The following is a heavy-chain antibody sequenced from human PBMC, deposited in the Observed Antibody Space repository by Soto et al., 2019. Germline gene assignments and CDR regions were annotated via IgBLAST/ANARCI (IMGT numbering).Heavy chain of an antibody. CDR3: ARESRDSSGWYFFDY. CDR2: ISYDGSNK. V-gene: IGHV3-30-3*01. Sequence: QVQLVESGGGVVQPGRSLRLSCAASGFTFSSYAMHWVRQAPGKGLEWVAVISYDGSNKYYADSVKGRFTISRDNSKNTLYLQMNSLRAEDTAVYYCARESRDSSGWYFFDYWGQGTLVTVSS. CDR1: GFTFSSYA. D-gene: IGHD6-19*01. J-gene: IGHJ4*02.